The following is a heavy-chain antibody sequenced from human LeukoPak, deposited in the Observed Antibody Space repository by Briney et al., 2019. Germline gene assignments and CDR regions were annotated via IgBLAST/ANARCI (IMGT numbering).Heavy chain of an antibody. D-gene: IGHD6-19*01. CDR2: IRYDGSNK. CDR1: GFTFNNFG. V-gene: IGHV3-30*02. CDR3: AKTYSSGWSPGDY. Sequence: PGGSLRLSCAASGFTFNNFGMHWVRQALGKGLEWVAFIRYDGSNKYYADSVKGRFTISRDNSKNTLYLQMNSLRDEDTAVYYCAKTYSSGWSPGDYWGQGTLVTVSS. J-gene: IGHJ4*02.